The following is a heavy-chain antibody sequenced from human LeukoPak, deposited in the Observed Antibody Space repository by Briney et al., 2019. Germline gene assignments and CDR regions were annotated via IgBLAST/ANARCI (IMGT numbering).Heavy chain of an antibody. Sequence: ASVKVSCKASGYTFASDDINWVRQATGQGLEWMGWINPNSGYTGYAQKFQGRVTITANPSISTVYLELSSLRSEDTAVYYCAKAPNYYGSGSPYQMDVWGKGTMVTVSS. J-gene: IGHJ6*04. CDR1: GYTFASDD. CDR2: INPNSGYT. D-gene: IGHD3-10*01. CDR3: AKAPNYYGSGSPYQMDV. V-gene: IGHV1-8*01.